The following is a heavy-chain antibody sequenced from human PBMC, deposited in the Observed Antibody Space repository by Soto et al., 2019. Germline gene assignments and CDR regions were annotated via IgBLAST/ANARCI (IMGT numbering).Heavy chain of an antibody. D-gene: IGHD6-19*01. CDR2: INAYNGNT. J-gene: IGHJ4*02. V-gene: IGHV1-18*01. CDR1: GYTFTSYG. Sequence: QVQLVQSGAEVKKPGASVKVSCKASGYTFTSYGISWVRQAPGQGLEWMGWINAYNGNTNYAQKLQGRVTMTTDTPTSPAYVDRRILRSDGTAVCYCAGDPMAGTYFHYWGTGTLVTVSS. CDR3: AGDPMAGTYFHY.